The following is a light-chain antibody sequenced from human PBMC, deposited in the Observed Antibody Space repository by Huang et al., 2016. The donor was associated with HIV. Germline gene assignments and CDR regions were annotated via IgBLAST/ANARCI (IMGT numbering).Light chain of an antibody. V-gene: IGKV4-1*01. CDR2: WAS. Sequence: DIVMTQSPDSLAVSLGERATINCKSSQSILYSSNNKNYLAWYQQKPGQPPNLRFSWASTRESGVPDRFSAGGSGTNFTLTISTLQAEDVAVYFCQQYYNTPLTFGGGTKVEIK. CDR3: QQYYNTPLT. J-gene: IGKJ4*01. CDR1: QSILYSSNNKNY.